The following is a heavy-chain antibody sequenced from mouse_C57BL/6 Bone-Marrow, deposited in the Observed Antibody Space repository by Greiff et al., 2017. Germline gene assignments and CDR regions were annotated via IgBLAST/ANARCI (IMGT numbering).Heavy chain of an antibody. D-gene: IGHD4-1*01. V-gene: IGHV1-26*01. CDR1: GYTFTDYY. J-gene: IGHJ3*01. CDR3: ARSGGDWAWFAY. CDR2: INPNNGGT. Sequence: EVQLQQSGPELVKPGASVKISCKASGYTFTDYYMNWVKQSHGKSLEWIGDINPNNGGTSYNQKFKGKATLTVDNSSSTAYMELRSLTSEDSAVYYCARSGGDWAWFAYWGQGTLVTVSA.